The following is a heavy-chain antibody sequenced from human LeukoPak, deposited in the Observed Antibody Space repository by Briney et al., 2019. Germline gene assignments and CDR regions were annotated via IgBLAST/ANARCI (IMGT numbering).Heavy chain of an antibody. D-gene: IGHD2-2*01. CDR1: GFTFSSYG. Sequence: GGSLRPSCAASGFTFSSYGMHWVRQAPGKGLEWVAFIRYDGSNKYYADSVKGRFTISRDNSKNTLYLQMNSLRAEDTAVYYCAKGGQLLGGLLDYWGQGTLVTVSS. CDR2: IRYDGSNK. V-gene: IGHV3-30*02. CDR3: AKGGQLLGGLLDY. J-gene: IGHJ4*02.